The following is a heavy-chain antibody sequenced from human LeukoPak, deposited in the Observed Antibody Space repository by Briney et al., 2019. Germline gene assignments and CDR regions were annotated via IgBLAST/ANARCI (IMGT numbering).Heavy chain of an antibody. Sequence: GGSLRLSCAASGFTFSSYWMSWVRQAPGKGLEWVANIKQDGSEKYYVDSVKGRFTISRDNAKSSLYLQMNSLRAEDTAVYYCARGVRKTPITMIVVAHLMGYYFDYWGQGTLVTVSS. D-gene: IGHD3-22*01. J-gene: IGHJ4*02. CDR1: GFTFSSYW. CDR2: IKQDGSEK. V-gene: IGHV3-7*01. CDR3: ARGVRKTPITMIVVAHLMGYYFDY.